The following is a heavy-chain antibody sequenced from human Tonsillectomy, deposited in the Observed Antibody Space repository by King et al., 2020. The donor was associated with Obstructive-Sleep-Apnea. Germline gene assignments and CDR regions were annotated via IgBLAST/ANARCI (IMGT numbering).Heavy chain of an antibody. J-gene: IGHJ5*02. V-gene: IGHV1-69*01. D-gene: IGHD6-13*01. CDR1: GGTFSSYA. CDR2: IIPIFVTA. Sequence: QLVQSGAEVKKPGSSVKVSCKASGGTFSSYAINWVRQAPGQGLEWMGGIIPIFVTANYAQKFQGRVTITADESTSTAYMKLSSLRSEDTAVYYCARITAAGTGWFDPWGQGTLVTVSS. CDR3: ARITAAGTGWFDP.